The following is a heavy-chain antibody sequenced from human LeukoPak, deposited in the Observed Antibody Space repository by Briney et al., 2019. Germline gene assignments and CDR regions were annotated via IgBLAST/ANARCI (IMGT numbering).Heavy chain of an antibody. V-gene: IGHV4-38-2*01. CDR3: ARSYYYNSGSPFDP. CDR1: GYSITSGYY. D-gene: IGHD3-10*01. CDR2: IFRSGST. J-gene: IGHJ5*02. Sequence: SETLSLTCVVSGYSITSGYYWGWVRQPPGTGLEWIGSIFRSGSTYYNPSLKSRVTISLDTSKNQFSLKLNSVTAADTAVYYCARSYYYNSGSPFDPWGQGTLVTVSS.